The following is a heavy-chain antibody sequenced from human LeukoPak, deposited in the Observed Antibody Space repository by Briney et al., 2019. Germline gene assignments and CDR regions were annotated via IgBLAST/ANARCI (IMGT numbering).Heavy chain of an antibody. D-gene: IGHD7-27*01. CDR2: IIPILGTA. CDR3: VRKLTGDAFDI. Sequence: SVKVSCKASGGTFSSYAISWVRQAPGQGLEWMGRIIPILGTANYAQKFQGRVTITTDESTSTAYMELSSLRSEDTAVYYCVRKLTGDAFDIWGQGTMVTVSS. V-gene: IGHV1-69*11. CDR1: GGTFSSYA. J-gene: IGHJ3*02.